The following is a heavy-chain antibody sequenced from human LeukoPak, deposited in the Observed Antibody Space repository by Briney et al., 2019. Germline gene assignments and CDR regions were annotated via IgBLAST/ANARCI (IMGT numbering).Heavy chain of an antibody. CDR3: ARGSKRSQRYSSGPGGY. CDR1: GYTFTGYY. CDR2: INPNSGGT. J-gene: IGHJ4*02. V-gene: IGHV1-2*02. Sequence: ASVKVSCKASGYTFTGYYMHWVRQAPGQRLEWMGWINPNSGGTNYAQKFQGRVTMTRDTSISTAYMELRRLRSDDTAVYYCARGSKRSQRYSSGPGGYWGQGTLVTVSS. D-gene: IGHD6-19*01.